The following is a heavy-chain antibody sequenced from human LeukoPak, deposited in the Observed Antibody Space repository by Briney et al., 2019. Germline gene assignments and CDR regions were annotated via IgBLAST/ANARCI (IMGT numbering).Heavy chain of an antibody. CDR1: GGSISSYY. D-gene: IGHD2-15*01. J-gene: IGHJ4*02. V-gene: IGHV4-59*12. CDR3: ARDLKYSGPVDY. Sequence: SETLSLTCTVSGGSISSYYWSWIRQPPGKGLEWIGYIYYSGSTNYNPSLKSRVTISVDTSKNQFSLKLSSVTAADTAVYYCARDLKYSGPVDYWGQGTLVTVSS. CDR2: IYYSGST.